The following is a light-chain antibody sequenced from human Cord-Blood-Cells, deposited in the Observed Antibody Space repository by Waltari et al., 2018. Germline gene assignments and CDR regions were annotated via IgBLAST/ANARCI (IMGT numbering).Light chain of an antibody. Sequence: QSALTQPVSVSGSPGQSITISCTGTSSDVGGYNYVSWYQQHPGKAPKLMIYDVSNRPSGVSNRFSGSKPGNTASLTISGLQAEDEADYYCSSYTSSSTLVFGGGTKLTVL. CDR2: DVS. V-gene: IGLV2-14*03. CDR1: SSDVGGYNY. J-gene: IGLJ3*02. CDR3: SSYTSSSTLV.